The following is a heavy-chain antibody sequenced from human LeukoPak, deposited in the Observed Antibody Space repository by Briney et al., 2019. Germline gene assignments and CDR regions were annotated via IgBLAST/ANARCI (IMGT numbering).Heavy chain of an antibody. CDR1: GFTFSSYS. CDR2: ISSSSSYI. J-gene: IGHJ6*02. CDR3: VRDYCSGGSCSDYYYGMDV. D-gene: IGHD2-15*01. Sequence: GGSLRLSCAASGFTFSSYSMNWVRQAPGKGLEWVSSISSSSSYIYYADSVKGRFTISRDNAMNSLYLQMNSLRAEDTAVYYCVRDYCSGGSCSDYYYGMDVWGQGTTVTVSS. V-gene: IGHV3-21*01.